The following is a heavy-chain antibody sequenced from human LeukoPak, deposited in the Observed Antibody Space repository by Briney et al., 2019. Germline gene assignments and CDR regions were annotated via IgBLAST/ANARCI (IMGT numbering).Heavy chain of an antibody. CDR3: AGWLLSPFDY. CDR2: INHSGST. V-gene: IGHV4-30-2*01. J-gene: IGHJ4*02. D-gene: IGHD3-9*01. Sequence: SQTLSLTCTVSGGSISSGGYYWSWIRQPPGKGLEWIGEINHSGSTNYNPSLKSRVTISVDTSKNQFSLKLSSVTAADTAVYYCAGWLLSPFDYRGQGTLVTVSS. CDR1: GGSISSGGYY.